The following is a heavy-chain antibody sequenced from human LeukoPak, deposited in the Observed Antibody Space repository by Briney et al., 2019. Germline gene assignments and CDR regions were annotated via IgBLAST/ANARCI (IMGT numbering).Heavy chain of an antibody. CDR3: ARGRAIEAAGREPGY. CDR2: MKPNSGKK. D-gene: IGHD6-13*01. J-gene: IGHJ4*02. V-gene: IGHV1-8*01. CDR1: GYTFTSYD. Sequence: ASVKVSYKPSGYTFTSYDINWGLEPTGQGLGGVGGMKPNSGKKGYAQKYQGRVTMPRNTSISTAYMELSSLRSEDTAVYYCARGRAIEAAGREPGYWGQGTLVTVSS.